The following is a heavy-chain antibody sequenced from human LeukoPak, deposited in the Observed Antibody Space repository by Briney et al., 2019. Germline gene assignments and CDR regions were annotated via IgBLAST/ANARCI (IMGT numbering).Heavy chain of an antibody. D-gene: IGHD6-6*01. CDR1: GGTFSSYA. Sequence: ASVKVSCKASGGTFSSYAISWVRQAPGQGLEWMGIINPSGGSTSYAQKFQGRVTMTRDTPTSTVYMELSSLRSEDTAVYYCARVRRSIADNWFDPWGQGTLVTVSS. CDR2: INPSGGST. CDR3: ARVRRSIADNWFDP. J-gene: IGHJ5*02. V-gene: IGHV1-46*01.